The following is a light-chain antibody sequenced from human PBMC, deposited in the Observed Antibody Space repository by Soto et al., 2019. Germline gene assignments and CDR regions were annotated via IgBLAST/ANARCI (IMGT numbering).Light chain of an antibody. J-gene: IGLJ2*01. V-gene: IGLV2-14*01. CDR1: DSDVGGYNF. CDR2: GVT. Sequence: QSALTQPASVSGSPAQSITISCTGTDSDVGGYNFVSWYQQHPGKAPKLMIYGVTNRPSGVSNRFSGSKSGNTASLTISGLQPEDDANYYCSSFRRINTPHVLFGGGTKLTVL. CDR3: SSFRRINTPHVL.